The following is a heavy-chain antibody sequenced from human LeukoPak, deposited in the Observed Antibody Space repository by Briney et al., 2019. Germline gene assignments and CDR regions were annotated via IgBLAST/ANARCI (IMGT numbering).Heavy chain of an antibody. D-gene: IGHD3-9*01. Sequence: SGPTLVNPTQTLTLTCTFSGFSLSTSGVGVGWIRQPPGKALEWLALIYWDDDKRYSPSLKSRLTITKDTSKNQVVLTMTNMDPVDTATYYCAHLPPADILTGYYSFDYWGQGTLVTVSS. CDR3: AHLPPADILTGYYSFDY. CDR2: IYWDDDK. V-gene: IGHV2-5*02. CDR1: GFSLSTSGVG. J-gene: IGHJ4*02.